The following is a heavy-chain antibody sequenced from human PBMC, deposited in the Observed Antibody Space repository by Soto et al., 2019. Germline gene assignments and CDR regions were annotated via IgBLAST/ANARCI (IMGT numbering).Heavy chain of an antibody. CDR3: AKCIVGSGWYEYFDY. V-gene: IGHV3-23*01. CDR2: ISGSGGST. D-gene: IGHD6-19*01. J-gene: IGHJ4*02. Sequence: GGSLRLSCAASGFPFSSYAMSWVPQAQGKGLEWVSAISGSGGSTYYADSVKGRFTISRDNSKNTLYLQMNSLRAEDTAVYYCAKCIVGSGWYEYFDYWGQGTLVTVSS. CDR1: GFPFSSYA.